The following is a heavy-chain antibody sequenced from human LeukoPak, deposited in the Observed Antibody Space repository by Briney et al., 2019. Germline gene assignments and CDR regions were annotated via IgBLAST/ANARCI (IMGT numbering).Heavy chain of an antibody. CDR2: IWSDATNQ. J-gene: IGHJ1*01. CDR3: AKDAQRAFDYSNSLEH. D-gene: IGHD4-11*01. V-gene: IGHV3-33*06. CDR1: GFSFSDFG. Sequence: GTSLRLSCEASGFSFSDFGMHWVRQAPGKGLEWVADIWSDATNQYYADSVKGRFTISRDNFKKTVSLQMDSLRAEDTAVYYCAKDAQRAFDYSNSLEHWGQGSLVIVSS.